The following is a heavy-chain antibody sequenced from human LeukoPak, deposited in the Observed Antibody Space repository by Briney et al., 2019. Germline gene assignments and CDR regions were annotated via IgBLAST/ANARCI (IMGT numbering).Heavy chain of an antibody. CDR1: GFTVSTNY. J-gene: IGHJ6*02. CDR2: ISSGGNT. Sequence: GGSLRLSCAASGFTVSTNYMSWVRQTPGKGLEWVSVISSGGNTYYADSVKGRFTISRDNSKNTMYLQMNSLRAEDTAVYYCTKLHYGANSGGRYGMDVWGQGTTVTVSS. V-gene: IGHV3-53*01. CDR3: TKLHYGANSGGRYGMDV. D-gene: IGHD4-23*01.